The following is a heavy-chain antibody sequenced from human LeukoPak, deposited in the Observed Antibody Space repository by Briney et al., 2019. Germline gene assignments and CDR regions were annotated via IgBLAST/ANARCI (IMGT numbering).Heavy chain of an antibody. J-gene: IGHJ5*02. CDR1: GGSISSYY. CDR3: ARDLRKQLAYWFDP. CDR2: IYTSGST. V-gene: IGHV4-4*07. D-gene: IGHD6-6*01. Sequence: SETLSLTCTVSGGSISSYYWSWIRQPAGKGLEWIGRIYTSGSTNYNPSLKSRVTMSVDTSKNQFSLKLSSVTAADTAVYYCARDLRKQLAYWFDPWGQGTLVTVSS.